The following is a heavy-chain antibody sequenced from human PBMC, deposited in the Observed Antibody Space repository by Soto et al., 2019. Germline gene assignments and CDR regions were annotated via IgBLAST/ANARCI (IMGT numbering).Heavy chain of an antibody. CDR1: GYTFTDYY. V-gene: IGHV1-2*02. Sequence: QVQLVQSGAEVKKPGASVKVSCKASGYTFTDYYMHWVQQAPGQGLEWMGWINPNSGGTNDAQKFQGRVTMTRDTSVTTAYMELSRLTSDDTAVYYCAIQEDAFDIWGQGTMVTVSS. D-gene: IGHD2-21*01. CDR3: AIQEDAFDI. CDR2: INPNSGGT. J-gene: IGHJ3*02.